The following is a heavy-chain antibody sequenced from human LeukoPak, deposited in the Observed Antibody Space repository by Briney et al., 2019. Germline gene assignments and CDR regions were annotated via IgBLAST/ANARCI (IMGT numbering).Heavy chain of an antibody. CDR1: GGTFSSYA. CDR2: IIPIFGTA. CDR3: ARVSWEEVAYYYMDV. V-gene: IGHV1-69*13. D-gene: IGHD1-26*01. Sequence: SVKVSCKASGGTFSSYAISWVRQAPGQGLEWMGGIIPIFGTANYAQKFPGRVTITADESTSTAYMELSSLRSEDTAVYYCARVSWEEVAYYYMDVWGKGTTVTVSS. J-gene: IGHJ6*03.